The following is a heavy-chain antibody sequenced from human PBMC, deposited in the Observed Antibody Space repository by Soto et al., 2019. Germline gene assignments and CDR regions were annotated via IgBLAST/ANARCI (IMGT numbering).Heavy chain of an antibody. CDR3: ATSIRLAGDY. Sequence: QVQLVQSGAEVKKPGASVKVSCKASGYTFTSYAMHWVRQAPGQRLEWMGWINAGNGNTKYSQNFQGRVTITRDTAASTAYMELSSLRSEDRAVYYCATSIRLAGDYWGQGTLVTVSS. J-gene: IGHJ4*02. CDR2: INAGNGNT. V-gene: IGHV1-3*01. CDR1: GYTFTSYA.